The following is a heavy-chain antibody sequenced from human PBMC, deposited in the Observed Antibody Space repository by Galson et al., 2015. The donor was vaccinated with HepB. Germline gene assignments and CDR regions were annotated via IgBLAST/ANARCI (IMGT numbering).Heavy chain of an antibody. D-gene: IGHD6-19*01. CDR3: ARGYSSGMTTSYYYGMGV. V-gene: IGHV1-18*01. CDR2: ISTFNGNT. CDR1: GYTFINYG. J-gene: IGHJ6*02. Sequence: SVKVSCKASGYTFINYGISWVRQAPGQGLEWLGWISTFNGNTNYAQKLQGRVTMTTDTSTSTAYMDLRSLRSDDTAMYYCARGYSSGMTTSYYYGMGVWGQGATVPVSS.